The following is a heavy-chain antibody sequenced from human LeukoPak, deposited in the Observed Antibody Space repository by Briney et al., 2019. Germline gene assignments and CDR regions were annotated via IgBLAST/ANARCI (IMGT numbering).Heavy chain of an antibody. CDR3: AKEIDTLGTNAFDI. CDR1: GFTFSSYS. D-gene: IGHD2-15*01. CDR2: ISSSSGTI. V-gene: IGHV3-48*04. Sequence: GGSLRLSCAASGFTFSSYSMDWVRQAPGQGLEWISFISSSSGTIYYADSVKGRFTISRDNSKNSLYLQMNTLRSEDTAFYYCAKEIDTLGTNAFDIWGHGTLVTVSS. J-gene: IGHJ3*02.